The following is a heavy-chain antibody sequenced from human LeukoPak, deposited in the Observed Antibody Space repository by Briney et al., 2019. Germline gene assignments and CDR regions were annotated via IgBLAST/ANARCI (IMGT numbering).Heavy chain of an antibody. J-gene: IGHJ4*02. CDR2: ISGGNGNT. CDR1: GYTFTNYA. Sequence: ASVKVSCKASGYTFTNYAMHWVRQAPGRRLEWMGWISGGNGNTKYSQELQGRVTMTRDTSTSTVYMELSSLRSEDTAVYYCARAMVRGLSNPFDYWGQGTLVTVSS. D-gene: IGHD3-10*01. CDR3: ARAMVRGLSNPFDY. V-gene: IGHV1-3*03.